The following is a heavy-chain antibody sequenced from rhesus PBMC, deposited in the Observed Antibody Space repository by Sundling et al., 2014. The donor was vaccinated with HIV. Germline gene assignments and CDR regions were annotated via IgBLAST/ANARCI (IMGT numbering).Heavy chain of an antibody. CDR1: GGSISSNY. CDR3: ARLYTWNSIPYALDS. D-gene: IGHD1-1-1*01. CDR2: IYGSSGST. V-gene: IGHV4-147*01. Sequence: QVQLQESGPGLVKPSETLSLTCVVSGGSISSNYWSWIRQPPGKGLEWFGRIYGSSGSTSYNPSLTSRVTISTDTSKNQFSLKLSSVTAADTAVYYCARLYTWNSIPYALDSWGQGVVVTVSS. J-gene: IGHJ6*01.